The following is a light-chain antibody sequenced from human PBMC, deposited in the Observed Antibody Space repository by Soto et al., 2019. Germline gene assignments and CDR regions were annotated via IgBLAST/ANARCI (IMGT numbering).Light chain of an antibody. CDR2: GNS. J-gene: IGLJ2*01. Sequence: QPVLTQPPSVSGAPGLRVTISCTGSSSNIGAGYDVHWYQQLPGTAPKLLIYGNSNRPSGVPDRFSGSKSGTSASLAITGLQAEDEADYYCQSYDSSLSGWKVFGGGTKLTVL. CDR1: SSNIGAGYD. CDR3: QSYDSSLSGWKV. V-gene: IGLV1-40*01.